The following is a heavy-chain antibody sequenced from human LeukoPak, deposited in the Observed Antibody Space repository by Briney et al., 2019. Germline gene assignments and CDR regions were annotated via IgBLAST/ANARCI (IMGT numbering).Heavy chain of an antibody. D-gene: IGHD3-10*01. V-gene: IGHV4-34*01. CDR3: ARAGSFLLLWFGELPNWFDP. CDR1: GGSFSGYY. Sequence: SETLSLTRAVYGGSFSGYYRSWIRQPPGKGLEWIGEINHSGSTNYNPSLKSRVTISVDTSKNQFSLKLSSVTAADTAVYYCARAGSFLLLWFGELPNWFDPWGQGTLVTVSS. J-gene: IGHJ5*02. CDR2: INHSGST.